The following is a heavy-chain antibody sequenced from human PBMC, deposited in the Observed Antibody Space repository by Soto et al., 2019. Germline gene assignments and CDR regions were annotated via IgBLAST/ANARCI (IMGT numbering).Heavy chain of an antibody. V-gene: IGHV3-30*18. J-gene: IGHJ6*02. CDR3: AKSTVGATNYYYYGMDV. CDR1: GFTFSTYD. Sequence: QVQLVESGGGVVQPGRSLRLSCAASGFTFSTYDMHWVRQAPGKGLEWVAVIPYDGSNKYYAYSVKGRFTISRDNSNNTLYLQMNSLRAEDTAVYYCAKSTVGATNYYYYGMDVWGQGTTVTVSS. D-gene: IGHD1-26*01. CDR2: IPYDGSNK.